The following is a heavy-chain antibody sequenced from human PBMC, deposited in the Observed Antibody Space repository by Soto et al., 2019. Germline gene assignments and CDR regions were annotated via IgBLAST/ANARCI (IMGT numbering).Heavy chain of an antibody. J-gene: IGHJ6*02. D-gene: IGHD3-16*01. CDR1: GYTFTTYG. Sequence: QVQLVQSGAEVRKPGASVKVSCKASGYTFTTYGISWVRQAPGQGLEWMGWISGYNGHTKYAQKFQGRVTMTTDTSTSTVYMDRRSLRSDDTAVYYCAREGEMPYYYYGLDVWGQGTTVTFSS. CDR3: AREGEMPYYYYGLDV. CDR2: ISGYNGHT. V-gene: IGHV1-18*01.